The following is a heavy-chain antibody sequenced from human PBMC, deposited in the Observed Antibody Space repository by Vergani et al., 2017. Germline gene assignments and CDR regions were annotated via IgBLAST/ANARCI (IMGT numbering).Heavy chain of an antibody. J-gene: IGHJ5*02. CDR1: GGTFSSYA. V-gene: IGHV1-69*01. CDR3: ARGRRGYCSSTSCRSYWFDP. D-gene: IGHD2-2*03. Sequence: QVQLVQSGAEVKKPGSSVKVSCKASGGTFSSYAISWVRQAPGQGLEWMGGIIPIFGTANYAQKFQGRVTITADESTSPAYMELSSLRSEDTAVYYCARGRRGYCSSTSCRSYWFDPWGQGTLVTVSS. CDR2: IIPIFGTA.